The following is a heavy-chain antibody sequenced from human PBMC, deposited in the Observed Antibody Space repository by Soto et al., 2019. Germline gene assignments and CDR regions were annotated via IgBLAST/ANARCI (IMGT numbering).Heavy chain of an antibody. D-gene: IGHD2-15*01. CDR1: GFTFSSYR. CDR2: ISSSSSNI. V-gene: IGHV3-48*01. CDR3: VRSPGSFDY. J-gene: IGHJ4*02. Sequence: VQLVESGGGLVQPGGSLRLSCAASGFTFSSYRMDWVRQAPGKGLEWLSFISSSSSNINYADSVKGRFTISRDNAKNSLYLQMNSLRAEDTAVYYCVRSPGSFDYWGQGTLVTVSS.